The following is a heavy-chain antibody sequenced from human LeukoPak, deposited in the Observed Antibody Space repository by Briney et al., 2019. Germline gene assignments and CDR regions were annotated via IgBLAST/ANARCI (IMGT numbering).Heavy chain of an antibody. J-gene: IGHJ5*02. D-gene: IGHD4-17*01. CDR3: ARGRIPRLREGDWFDP. CDR1: GGTFSSYA. Sequence: SVKVSCKASGGTFSSYAISWVRQAPGQGLEWMGGIIPIFGTANYAQKFQGRVTITADESTSTAYMELSSLRSEDTAVYYCARGRIPRLREGDWFDPWGQGTLVTVSS. V-gene: IGHV1-69*01. CDR2: IIPIFGTA.